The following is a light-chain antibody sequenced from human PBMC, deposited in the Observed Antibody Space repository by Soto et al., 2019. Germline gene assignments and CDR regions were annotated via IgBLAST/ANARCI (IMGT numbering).Light chain of an antibody. CDR1: SSDVGSYNY. J-gene: IGLJ1*01. CDR3: SSFTNSSPLGV. V-gene: IGLV2-14*03. CDR2: DVD. Sequence: QSALTQQASVSGSPGQSITISCTGTSSDVGSYNYVSWYQHHPGKAPKLVIYDVDDRPSGVSNRFSGSKSGNTASLTISGLQAEDEADYYCSSFTNSSPLGVFGTGTKVTVL.